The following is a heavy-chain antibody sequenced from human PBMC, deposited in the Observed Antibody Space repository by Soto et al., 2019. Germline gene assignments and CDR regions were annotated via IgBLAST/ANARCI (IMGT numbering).Heavy chain of an antibody. D-gene: IGHD5-12*01. CDR1: GFTFSSYS. J-gene: IGHJ3*02. CDR2: ISSSSSYI. Sequence: GGSLRLSCAASGFTFSSYSMNWVRQAPGKGLEWVSSISSSSSYIYYADSVKGRFTISRDNAKNSLYLQMNSLRAEDTAVYYCARDRLAIASPLGDAFDIWGQGTMVTVSS. CDR3: ARDRLAIASPLGDAFDI. V-gene: IGHV3-21*01.